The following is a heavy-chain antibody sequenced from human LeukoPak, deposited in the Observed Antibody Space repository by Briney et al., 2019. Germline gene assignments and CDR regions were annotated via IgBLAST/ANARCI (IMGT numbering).Heavy chain of an antibody. CDR3: ARPARIAVAGTLDY. CDR2: IWYDGSNK. Sequence: PGGSLRLSCAASGFTFSSYGMHWVRQAPGKGLEWVAVIWYDGSNKYYVDSVKGRFTISRDNSKNTLYLQMNSLRAEDTAVYYCARPARIAVAGTLDYWGQGTLVTVSS. CDR1: GFTFSSYG. D-gene: IGHD6-19*01. V-gene: IGHV3-33*01. J-gene: IGHJ4*02.